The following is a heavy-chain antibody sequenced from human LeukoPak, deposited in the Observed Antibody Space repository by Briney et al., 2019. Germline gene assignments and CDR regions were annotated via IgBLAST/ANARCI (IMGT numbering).Heavy chain of an antibody. Sequence: ASVKVSCKSSGFTFTNYLLHWVRQAPGQGLEWVGRIASSVDTTNYAQKFRDRVTMTRDTSTSTVYMELRSLRSEDTAVYSCVREESGGYFDYWGQGTLVSVSS. V-gene: IGHV1-46*01. CDR2: IASSVDTT. CDR3: VREESGGYFDY. CDR1: GFTFTNYL. J-gene: IGHJ4*02. D-gene: IGHD2-8*02.